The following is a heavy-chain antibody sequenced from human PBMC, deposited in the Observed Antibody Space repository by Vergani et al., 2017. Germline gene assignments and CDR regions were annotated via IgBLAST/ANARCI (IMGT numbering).Heavy chain of an antibody. J-gene: IGHJ4*02. Sequence: QVQLVQSGAEVKKPGASVKVSCKASGYTFTGYYMHWVRQAPGQGLEWGGWINPNSGGTNYAQKFQGRVTMTRDTSIRTAYMELGRLRSGDTAVYYCARVTSAYGSGRIIDCWGQGTLVTVSS. D-gene: IGHD3-10*01. CDR3: ARVTSAYGSGRIIDC. CDR2: INPNSGGT. V-gene: IGHV1-2*02. CDR1: GYTFTGYY.